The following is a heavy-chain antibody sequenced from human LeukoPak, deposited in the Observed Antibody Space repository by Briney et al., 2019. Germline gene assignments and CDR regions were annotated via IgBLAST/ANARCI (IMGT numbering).Heavy chain of an antibody. V-gene: IGHV4-61*08. J-gene: IGHJ4*02. CDR1: GASVGSAGYY. Sequence: PSETLSLTCTVSGASVGSAGYYWSWIRQPPGGGLEWIGYIYYIRNTNYNPSLKSRVTMSLDPSKNQFSLKLNSVTAADTAVYYCAKLAVVAARSTDYWCQGTLVTVSS. CDR3: AKLAVVAARSTDY. CDR2: IYYIRNT. D-gene: IGHD2-15*01.